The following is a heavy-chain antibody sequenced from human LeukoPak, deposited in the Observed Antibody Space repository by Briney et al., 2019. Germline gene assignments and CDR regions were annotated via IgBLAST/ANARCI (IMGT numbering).Heavy chain of an antibody. CDR2: IRYDGSNK. J-gene: IGHJ5*02. Sequence: GGSLRLSCAASGFTFSSYCMRGVRQAPGKGLEWVAFIRYDGSNKYYADSVKGRFTISRDNSKNTLYLQMNSLRAEDTAVYYCAKDTTPPKAGFDPWGQGTLVTVSS. D-gene: IGHD1-14*01. CDR1: GFTFSSYC. V-gene: IGHV3-30*02. CDR3: AKDTTPPKAGFDP.